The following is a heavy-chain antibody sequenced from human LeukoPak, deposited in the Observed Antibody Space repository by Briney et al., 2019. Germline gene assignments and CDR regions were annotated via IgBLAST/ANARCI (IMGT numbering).Heavy chain of an antibody. V-gene: IGHV3-23*01. D-gene: IGHD2-15*01. CDR2: SGDSDGST. Sequence: GGSLRLSCAASGFTFSGSGMSWVRQAPGKGLEWISSSGDSDGSTYYADSLKGRFTISRDNSKNTLYLQMNNLRAEDTAVYYCAKGGCRGTCNPLAYWGHGALVTVSP. CDR3: AKGGCRGTCNPLAY. CDR1: GFTFSGSG. J-gene: IGHJ4*01.